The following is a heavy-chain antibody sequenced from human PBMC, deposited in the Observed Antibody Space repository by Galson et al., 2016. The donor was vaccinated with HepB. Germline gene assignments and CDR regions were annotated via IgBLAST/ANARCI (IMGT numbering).Heavy chain of an antibody. CDR2: ISWNSGHI. J-gene: IGHJ4*02. CDR1: GFNFDDFG. D-gene: IGHD2-2*01. V-gene: IGHV3-9*01. CDR3: AKSGRTKGRYISYFDS. Sequence: SLRLSCAASGFNFDDFGMHWVRQSPGKGLEWVSSISWNSGHIGYPDSGKGRFIISRDNAKKSLYLQINRLRVEDTAFYYCAKSGRTKGRYISYFDSWGQGTLVTVSS.